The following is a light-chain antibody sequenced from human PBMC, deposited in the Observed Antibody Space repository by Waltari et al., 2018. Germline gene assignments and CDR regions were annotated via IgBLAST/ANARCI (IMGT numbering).Light chain of an antibody. J-gene: IGKJ1*01. CDR3: MQGTHWPRT. CDR2: KVS. V-gene: IGKV2-30*02. Sequence: DVVMTQSPLSLPVTLGQPASISCRSSQSLGHSDGNTYLNWFQQRPGQSPRRLIYKVSNRDSGVPDRFSGSGAGTDFTLKISRVEAEDVGVYDCMQGTHWPRTFGQGTKVQIK. CDR1: QSLGHSDGNTY.